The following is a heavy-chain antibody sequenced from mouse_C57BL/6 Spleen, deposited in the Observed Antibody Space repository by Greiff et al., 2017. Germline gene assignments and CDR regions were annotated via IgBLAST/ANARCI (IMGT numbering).Heavy chain of an antibody. CDR3: ARSQLGRFAY. V-gene: IGHV5-4*03. D-gene: IGHD4-1*02. Sequence: EVKLVESGGGLVKPGGSLKLSCAASGFTFSSYAMSWVRQTPEKRLEWVATISDGGSYTYYPNNVKGRFTISRDNAKNNLYLQMSHLKSEDTAMYYCARSQLGRFAYWGQGTLVTVSA. J-gene: IGHJ3*01. CDR2: ISDGGSYT. CDR1: GFTFSSYA.